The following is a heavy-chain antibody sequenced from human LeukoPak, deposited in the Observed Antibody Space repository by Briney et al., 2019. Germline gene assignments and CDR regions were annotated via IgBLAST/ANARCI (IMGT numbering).Heavy chain of an antibody. CDR1: GYSISSGYY. CDR2: IYHSGST. CDR3: ARRFSCRYCSSTSCYTTPGGAFDI. V-gene: IGHV4-38-2*01. J-gene: IGHJ3*02. Sequence: SETLSLTCAVSGYSISSGYYWGWIRQPPGKGLEWIGSIYHSGSTYYNPSLKSRVTISVDTSKNQFSLKLSSVTAADTAVYYCARRFSCRYCSSTSCYTTPGGAFDIWGQGTMVTVSS. D-gene: IGHD2-2*02.